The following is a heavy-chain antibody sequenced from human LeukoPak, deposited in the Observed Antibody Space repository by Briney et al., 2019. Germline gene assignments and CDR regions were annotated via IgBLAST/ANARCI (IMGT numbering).Heavy chain of an antibody. CDR1: GYTFTSYY. CDR2: INPSGGST. J-gene: IGHJ1*01. D-gene: IGHD3-22*01. CDR3: ARDKGYYYDSRPDGEYFRH. Sequence: ASVKVSCKASGYTFTSYYMHWVRQAPGQGLEWMGIINPSGGSTSYAQKFQGRVTMTRDTSTSTVYMELSSLRSEDTAVYYCARDKGYYYDSRPDGEYFRHWGQGTLVTVSS. V-gene: IGHV1-46*01.